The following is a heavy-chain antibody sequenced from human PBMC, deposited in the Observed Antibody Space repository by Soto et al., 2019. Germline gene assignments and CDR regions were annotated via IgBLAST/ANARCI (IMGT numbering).Heavy chain of an antibody. CDR2: ISGSGGSA. D-gene: IGHD1-26*01. Sequence: GSLRLSCAASGFTFSSYAMSWVRQAPGKGLEWVSAISGSGGSAYYADSVKGRFTISRDNSKNTLYLQMNSLRAEDTAVYYCAKQAWERVYYYYGMDVWGQGTTVTVSS. J-gene: IGHJ6*02. CDR1: GFTFSSYA. CDR3: AKQAWERVYYYYGMDV. V-gene: IGHV3-23*01.